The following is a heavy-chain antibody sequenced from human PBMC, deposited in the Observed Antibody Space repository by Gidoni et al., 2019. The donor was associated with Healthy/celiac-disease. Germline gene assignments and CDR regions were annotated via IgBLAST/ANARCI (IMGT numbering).Heavy chain of an antibody. J-gene: IGHJ4*02. CDR1: GFTFSSYA. CDR2: ISGSGGST. D-gene: IGHD6-19*01. CDR3: AKLELGYSSGQDY. V-gene: IGHV3-23*04. Sequence: VHTGESGGGLVQPGGSLRLSCAASGFTFSSYAMSWVRQAPGKGLEWVSAISGSGGSTYYADSVKGRFTISRDNSKNTLYLQMNSLRAEDTAVYYCAKLELGYSSGQDYWGQGTLVTVSS.